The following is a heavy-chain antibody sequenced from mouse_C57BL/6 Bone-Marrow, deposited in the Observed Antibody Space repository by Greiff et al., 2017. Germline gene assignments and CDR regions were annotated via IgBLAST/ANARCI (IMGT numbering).Heavy chain of an antibody. CDR2: INPNNGGT. V-gene: IGHV1-26*01. CDR3: ARWGSDSSYFDY. CDR1: GYTFTDYY. J-gene: IGHJ2*01. D-gene: IGHD1-1*01. Sequence: EVQLQQSGPELVKPGASVKISCKASGYTFTDYYMNWVKQSHGKSLEWIGDINPNNGGTSYNQKFKGKATLTADKSSSTAYMELRSLPSEDSAVYYCARWGSDSSYFDYWGQGTTLTVSS.